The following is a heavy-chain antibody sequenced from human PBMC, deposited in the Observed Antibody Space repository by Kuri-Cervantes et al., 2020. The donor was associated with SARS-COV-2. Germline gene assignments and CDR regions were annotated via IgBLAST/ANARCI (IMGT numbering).Heavy chain of an antibody. J-gene: IGHJ4*02. CDR2: ISGSGGST. Sequence: SWIRQPPGKALEWVSAISGSGGSTYYADSVKGRFTISRDNSKNTLYLQMNSLRAEETSVYYCAKGVYDYSNYDYWGQGTLVTVSS. V-gene: IGHV3-23*01. CDR3: AKGVYDYSNYDY. D-gene: IGHD4-11*01.